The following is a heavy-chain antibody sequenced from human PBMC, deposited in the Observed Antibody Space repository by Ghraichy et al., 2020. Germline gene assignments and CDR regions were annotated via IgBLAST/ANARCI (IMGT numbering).Heavy chain of an antibody. CDR2: IGSRGAST. CDR1: GFTFSDYA. Sequence: GGSLRLSCAASGFTFSDYAMSWVRQAPGKGLEWVSSIGSRGASTYYADSVTGRFTISRDNSKNTLFLQMNSLIAEDTAVYYCAKGSSGWPYTLDYWCQGALVTVSS. J-gene: IGHJ4*02. D-gene: IGHD6-19*01. V-gene: IGHV3-23*01. CDR3: AKGSSGWPYTLDY.